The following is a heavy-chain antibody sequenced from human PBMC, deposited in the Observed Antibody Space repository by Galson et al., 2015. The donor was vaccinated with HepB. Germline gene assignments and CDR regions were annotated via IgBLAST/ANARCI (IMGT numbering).Heavy chain of an antibody. D-gene: IGHD2-15*01. J-gene: IGHJ6*02. CDR2: IIPIFGTA. V-gene: IGHV1-69*13. Sequence: SVKVSCKASGGTFSSYAISWVRQAPGQGLEWMGGIIPIFGTANYAQKFQGRVTITADESTSTAYMELSSLRSEDTAVYYCARPHHCSGGSCYSQNYYYYGMDVWGQGTTVTVSS. CDR3: ARPHHCSGGSCYSQNYYYYGMDV. CDR1: GGTFSSYA.